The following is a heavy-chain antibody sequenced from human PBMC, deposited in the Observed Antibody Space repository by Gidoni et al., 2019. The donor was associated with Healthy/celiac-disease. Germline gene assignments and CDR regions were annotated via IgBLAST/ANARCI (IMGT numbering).Heavy chain of an antibody. CDR2: IYYSGST. V-gene: IGHV4-31*03. J-gene: IGHJ6*02. CDR3: ARVIGTAMDDYYYYGMDV. CDR1: GGPITSVGYY. Sequence: QVQLQESGPGLVKPSQTLSLTCTVSGGPITSVGYYWSWIRQHPGKGLEWIGYIYYSGSTYYNPSLKSRVTISVDTSKNQFSLKLSSVTAADTAVYYCARVIGTAMDDYYYYGMDVWGQGTTVTVSS. D-gene: IGHD5-18*01.